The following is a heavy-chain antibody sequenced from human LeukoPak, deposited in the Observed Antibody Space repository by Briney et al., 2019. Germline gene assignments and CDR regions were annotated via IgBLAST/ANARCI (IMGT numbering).Heavy chain of an antibody. CDR2: IHYSGST. CDR3: ARGGLSMVTTSYFYMDV. J-gene: IGHJ6*03. V-gene: IGHV4-59*11. D-gene: IGHD4-17*01. CDR1: GGSISSHY. Sequence: SETLSLTCTVSGGSISSHYWSWIRQPPGKGLGWLGYIHYSGSTNYNPFLKSRVTISVDTSKNQFSLKLSSVTAADTAMFYCARGGLSMVTTSYFYMDVWGKGTTVTVSS.